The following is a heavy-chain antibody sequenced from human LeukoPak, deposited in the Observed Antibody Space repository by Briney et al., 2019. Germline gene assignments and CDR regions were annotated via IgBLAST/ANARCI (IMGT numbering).Heavy chain of an antibody. CDR3: ARDPKGNWFDP. J-gene: IGHJ5*02. CDR2: INPNSGGT. V-gene: IGHV1-2*06. Sequence: ASVKVSCKASGYTFTDYYMHWVRQAPGQGLEWMGRINPNSGGTNYAQKFQGRVTMTRDTSISTAYMELSRLRSDDTAVYYCARDPKGNWFDPWGQGTLVTVSS. CDR1: GYTFTDYY.